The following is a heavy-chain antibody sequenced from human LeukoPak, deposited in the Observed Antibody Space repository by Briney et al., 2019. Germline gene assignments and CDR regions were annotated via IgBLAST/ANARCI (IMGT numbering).Heavy chain of an antibody. J-gene: IGHJ3*02. Sequence: ASVKVSCKASGCTFTSYGISWVRQAPGQGLEWMGWISAYNGNTNYAQKLQGRVTMTRDTSTSTVYMELSSLKSEDTAVYYCAREKQYSTNDAFDMWGQGTMITVSS. V-gene: IGHV1-18*01. CDR2: ISAYNGNT. D-gene: IGHD6-6*01. CDR3: AREKQYSTNDAFDM. CDR1: GCTFTSYG.